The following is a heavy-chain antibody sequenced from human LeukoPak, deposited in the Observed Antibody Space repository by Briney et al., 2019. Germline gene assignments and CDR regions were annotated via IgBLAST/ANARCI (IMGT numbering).Heavy chain of an antibody. D-gene: IGHD3-10*01. J-gene: IGHJ4*02. CDR1: GASFEHYF. CDR2: VYYSWST. Sequence: SETLSLTCTVSGASFEHYFWSWIRQPPGRGLEWIGYVYYSWSTDYSPSLKSRLTISADTSKNQFSLKLNSVTAADTAVYYCASHRRSHGSEYWGQGTLVTVSS. CDR3: ASHRRSHGSEY. V-gene: IGHV4-59*01.